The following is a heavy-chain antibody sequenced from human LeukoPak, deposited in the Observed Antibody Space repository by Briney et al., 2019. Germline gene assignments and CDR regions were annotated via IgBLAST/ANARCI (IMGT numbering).Heavy chain of an antibody. CDR3: ARDGPTSTAPFDY. Sequence: SETLSLTCTVSGDPITSHFWSWIRQPPGEGLEWIGNFYHAGNSNLNPSLKSRVTMSIDTSKNQFSLKLRSMTAADTAVYYCARDGPTSTAPFDYWGQGTLVTVSS. D-gene: IGHD1-26*01. CDR1: GDPITSHF. J-gene: IGHJ4*02. CDR2: FYHAGNS. V-gene: IGHV4-59*11.